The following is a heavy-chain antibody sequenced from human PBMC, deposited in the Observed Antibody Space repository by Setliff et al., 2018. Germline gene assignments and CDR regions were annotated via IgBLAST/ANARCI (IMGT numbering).Heavy chain of an antibody. CDR2: ISPYTGNT. V-gene: IGHV1-18*01. D-gene: IGHD2-2*01. CDR1: GYTFTDYG. J-gene: IGHJ4*02. CDR3: ERLVRYCSTTSCQRTSGDDF. Sequence: VKVSCKASGYTFTDYGISWVRQAPGQGLEWMGWISPYTGNTFYAPQFQGRVIMTTDTSAKTAYMDLRSLTSDDTAVYYCERLVRYCSTTSCQRTSGDDFWGLGTLVTVSS.